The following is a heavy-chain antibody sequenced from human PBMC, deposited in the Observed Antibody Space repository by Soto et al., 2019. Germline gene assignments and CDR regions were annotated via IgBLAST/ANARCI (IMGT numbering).Heavy chain of an antibody. D-gene: IGHD1-26*01. Sequence: QVQLVQSGAEVKKPWASVRVSCKTSGYTFINYSITWVRQAPGQGLEWMGWLSAYNGDTSSSEKLQDRFTMTTDTSTNTVYMDLRSLTSDDTAVYYCARWSAIVGGAEALDVWGQGTMVIVSS. CDR3: ARWSAIVGGAEALDV. J-gene: IGHJ3*01. V-gene: IGHV1-18*01. CDR1: GYTFINYS. CDR2: LSAYNGDT.